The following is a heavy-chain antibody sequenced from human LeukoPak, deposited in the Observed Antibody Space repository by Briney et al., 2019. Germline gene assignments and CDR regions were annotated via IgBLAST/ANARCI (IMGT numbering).Heavy chain of an antibody. Sequence: SGPPLVNPTQTLTLTCTFSGFSLSTNAVAVGWIRQPPGKALEWLSLYYCDDDKRYSPSLKSRLTITKEHSKNPVVLTTNNMDRVDTATYYCADRVTMVRGVMSFDYWGQGNLVTVSS. V-gene: IGHV2-5*02. J-gene: IGHJ4*02. CDR1: GFSLSTNAVA. CDR3: ADRVTMVRGVMSFDY. D-gene: IGHD3-10*01. CDR2: YYCDDDK.